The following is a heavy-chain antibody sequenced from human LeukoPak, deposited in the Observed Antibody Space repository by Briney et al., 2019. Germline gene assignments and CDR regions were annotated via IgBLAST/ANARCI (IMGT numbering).Heavy chain of an antibody. CDR3: ARDPGVVAFHYFDF. CDR1: GFTFSSHA. Sequence: GGSLRLSCAASGFTFSSHAMAWVRQAPGKGLEWVSAIGGRGGSTYYADSVKGRFTISRDNSKNTVYLQMNSLRAEDTAVYYCARDPGVVAFHYFDFWGQGTLATVSS. D-gene: IGHD3-3*01. V-gene: IGHV3-23*01. J-gene: IGHJ4*02. CDR2: IGGRGGST.